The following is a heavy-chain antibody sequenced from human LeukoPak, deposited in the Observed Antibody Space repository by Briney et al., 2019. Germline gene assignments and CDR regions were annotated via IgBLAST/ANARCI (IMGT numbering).Heavy chain of an antibody. CDR2: IYTSGST. D-gene: IGHD2-15*01. V-gene: IGHV4-61*02. CDR1: GGSISSGSYY. CDR3: ARDLVVAATYYYMDV. J-gene: IGHJ6*03. Sequence: SETLSLTCTVSGGSISSGSYYWSWIRQPAGKGLEWIGRIYTSGSTNYNPSLKSRVTISVDTSKNQFSLKLSSVTAAGTAVYYCARDLVVAATYYYMDVWGKGTTVTVSS.